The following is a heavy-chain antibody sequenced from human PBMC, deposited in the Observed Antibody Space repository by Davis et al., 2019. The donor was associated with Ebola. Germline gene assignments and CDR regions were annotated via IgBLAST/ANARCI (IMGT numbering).Heavy chain of an antibody. CDR3: ARGWLRSKFDY. CDR2: TYYSSKWYN. J-gene: IGHJ4*02. CDR1: GDSVSSGG. V-gene: IGHV6-1*01. Sequence: HSQTLSLTCAISGDSVSSGGWNWIRQSPSRGLEWLGRTYYSSKWYNDYAVSVKSRITINPDTSKNQFSLQLNSVTPEDTAVYYCARGWLRSKFDYWGQGTLVTVSS. D-gene: IGHD5-12*01.